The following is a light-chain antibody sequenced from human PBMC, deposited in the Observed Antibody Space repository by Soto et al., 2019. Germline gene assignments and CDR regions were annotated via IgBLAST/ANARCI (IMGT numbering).Light chain of an antibody. CDR1: QSVSSK. Sequence: ETLMTKTPATLSVSPGERATLSCRASQSVSSKLAWYQQKPGQAPRLLIYDVSTRATGIPARFSGSGSGTEFTLTISSLQSEDFAVYYCQQYQNRHPITFGQGTRLEI. J-gene: IGKJ5*01. V-gene: IGKV3-15*01. CDR2: DVS. CDR3: QQYQNRHPIT.